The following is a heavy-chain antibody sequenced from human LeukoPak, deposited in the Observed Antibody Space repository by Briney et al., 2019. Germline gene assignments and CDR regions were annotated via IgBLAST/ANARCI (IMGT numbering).Heavy chain of an antibody. CDR3: AKSGSSSRDYMDV. D-gene: IGHD6-13*01. CDR2: VGGSGGST. J-gene: IGHJ6*03. V-gene: IGHV3-23*01. CDR1: GFTVSSNY. Sequence: PGGSLRLSCAASGFTVSSNYMSWVRQAPGKGLEWVSPVGGSGGSTFYADSVKGRFTISRDNSKNTLYLEMNSLRADDTAVYYCAKSGSSSRDYMDVWGKGTTVTVSS.